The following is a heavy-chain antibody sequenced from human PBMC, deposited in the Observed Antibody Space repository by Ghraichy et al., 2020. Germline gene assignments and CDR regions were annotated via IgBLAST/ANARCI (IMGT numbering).Heavy chain of an antibody. CDR2: IFYSGGA. V-gene: IGHV4-59*01. CDR1: GTSIRAYF. Sequence: ESLNISCTVSGTSIRAYFWSWIRQSPGKGLEWIGDIFYSGGASYNPSLKSRVTISIDASNNQFSLNLTSVTAADTAVYYCARMGGYKAPLWYWSQGTLVAVSS. D-gene: IGHD3-10*01. CDR3: ARMGGYKAPLWY. J-gene: IGHJ4*02.